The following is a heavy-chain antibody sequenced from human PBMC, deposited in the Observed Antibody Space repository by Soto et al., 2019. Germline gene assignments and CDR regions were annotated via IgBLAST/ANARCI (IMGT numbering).Heavy chain of an antibody. CDR1: GYTFTSYY. Sequence: XSVKGSCKASGYTFTSYYMHWVRQAPGQGLEWMGIINPSGGSTSYAQKFQGRVTMTRDTSTSTVYMELSSLRSEDTAVYYCARDHGSWYIDYWGPGNLVTVSS. J-gene: IGHJ4*02. V-gene: IGHV1-46*01. CDR2: INPSGGST. CDR3: ARDHGSWYIDY. D-gene: IGHD6-13*01.